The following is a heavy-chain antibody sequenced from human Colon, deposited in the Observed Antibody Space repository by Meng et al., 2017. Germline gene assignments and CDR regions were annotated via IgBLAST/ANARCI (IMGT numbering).Heavy chain of an antibody. CDR1: GYNFNSYA. CDR3: AKVYYYISGRYYYDH. Sequence: ASVKVSRKASGYNFNSYATHWVRQAPGQRLEWMGWINPGNGDTKYSQKFQGRVTITRDTSATTAYLELSSLRSEDTAVYYCAKVYYYISGRYYYDHWGQGTLVTVSS. V-gene: IGHV1-3*01. D-gene: IGHD3-10*01. CDR2: INPGNGDT. J-gene: IGHJ5*02.